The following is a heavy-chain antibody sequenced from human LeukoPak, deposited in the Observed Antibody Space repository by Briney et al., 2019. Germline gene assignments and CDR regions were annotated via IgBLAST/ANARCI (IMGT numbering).Heavy chain of an antibody. CDR3: ATVHCSSTSCYSFDY. V-gene: IGHV1-18*01. D-gene: IGHD2-2*02. Sequence: ASVKVSCKASGYTFTSYGISWVRQAPGQGLEWMGWISAYNGNTNYAQKLQGRATMTTDTSTSTAYMELRSLRYDDTAVYYCATVHCSSTSCYSFDYWGQGTLVTVSS. J-gene: IGHJ4*02. CDR1: GYTFTSYG. CDR2: ISAYNGNT.